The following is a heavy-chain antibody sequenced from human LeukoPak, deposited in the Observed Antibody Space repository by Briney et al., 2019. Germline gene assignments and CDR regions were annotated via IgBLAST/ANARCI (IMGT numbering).Heavy chain of an antibody. CDR3: ARDVHGDYGSGWFDP. CDR1: GGTFNNSA. Sequence: ASVKVSCKTSGGTFNNSAISWVRQAPGQGLEWLGGIMPLFGTAGYAQKFRGRVTITKDESTRTVYLELTSLTSDDTAVYYCARDVHGDYGSGWFDPWGQGTLVSVSS. CDR2: IMPLFGTA. V-gene: IGHV1-69*05. J-gene: IGHJ5*02. D-gene: IGHD4-17*01.